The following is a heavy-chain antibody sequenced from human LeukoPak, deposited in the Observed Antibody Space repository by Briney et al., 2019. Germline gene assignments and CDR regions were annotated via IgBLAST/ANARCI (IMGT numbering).Heavy chain of an antibody. D-gene: IGHD6-19*01. J-gene: IGHJ4*02. CDR3: ARKEYSSGWRYFDY. Sequence: GASVKVSCKASGYTFTSYAMNWVRQAPGQGLEWMGGIIPIFGTANYAQKFQGRVTITADESTSTAYMELSSLRSEDTAVYYCARKEYSSGWRYFDYWGQGTLVTVSS. V-gene: IGHV1-69*13. CDR1: GYTFTSYA. CDR2: IIPIFGTA.